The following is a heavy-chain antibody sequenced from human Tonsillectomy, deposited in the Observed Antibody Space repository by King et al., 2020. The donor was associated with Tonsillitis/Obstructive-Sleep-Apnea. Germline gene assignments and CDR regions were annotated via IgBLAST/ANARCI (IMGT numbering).Heavy chain of an antibody. CDR1: GDSVSNTNAA. CDR2: TYYRSTWFN. CDR3: AREELGHHWYCDL. V-gene: IGHV6-1*01. J-gene: IGHJ2*01. Sequence: VPLPPSGPGLVTPSPTLSLPCALSGDSVSNTNAAWTWIRQSPSRGLAWLGSTYYRSTWFNDYAVSVKSRLTINSDTSKNQFSLQLNSVTPEDTAVYYCAREELGHHWYCDLGGRGTLVIVSS. D-gene: IGHD3-10*01.